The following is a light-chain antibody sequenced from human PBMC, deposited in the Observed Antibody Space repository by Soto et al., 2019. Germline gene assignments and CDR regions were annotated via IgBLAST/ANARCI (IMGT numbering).Light chain of an antibody. CDR1: QPVTNY. CDR2: DVS. CDR3: QQYGSSPLT. Sequence: IQMTQSPSSLSASVGDRVTITCRASQPVTNYLSWYQQKPGKAPKLLIYDVSSLESGVPSRFSGSGSGADFTLTISRLEPEDFAVYYCQQYGSSPLTFGGGTKVDIK. V-gene: IGKV1-39*01. J-gene: IGKJ4*01.